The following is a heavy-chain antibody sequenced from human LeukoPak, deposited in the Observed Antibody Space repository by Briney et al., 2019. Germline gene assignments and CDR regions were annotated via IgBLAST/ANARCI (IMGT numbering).Heavy chain of an antibody. Sequence: GGSLRLSCAASGFRFDSWMSWVRQAPGEGLEWVANINPDGSVKYYVDSVKGRFTISRDNAKNSLYLQMNSLRTEDTAVYYCARGRGSWYGVYFDYWGQGTLVTVSS. CDR2: INPDGSVK. V-gene: IGHV3-7*01. CDR3: ARGRGSWYGVYFDY. D-gene: IGHD6-13*01. CDR1: GFRFDSW. J-gene: IGHJ4*02.